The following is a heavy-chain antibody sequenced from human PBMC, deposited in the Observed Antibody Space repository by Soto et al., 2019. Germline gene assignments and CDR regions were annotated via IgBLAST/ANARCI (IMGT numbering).Heavy chain of an antibody. CDR2: IYSGGST. CDR1: GFTVSSSY. V-gene: IGHV3-66*01. D-gene: IGHD6-13*01. CDR3: ALYSSSWYRDIGY. J-gene: IGHJ4*02. Sequence: EVQLVESGGGLVQPGGSLRLSCAASGFTVSSSYMSWVRQAPGKGLEWVSVIYSGGSTYYADSVKGRFTISRDNSKNTLYHQMNSLRAEDTAVYYCALYSSSWYRDIGYWGQGTLVTVSS.